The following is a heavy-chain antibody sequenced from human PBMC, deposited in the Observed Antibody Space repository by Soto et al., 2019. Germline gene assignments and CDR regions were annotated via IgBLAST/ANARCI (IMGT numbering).Heavy chain of an antibody. Sequence: QVQLVESGGGVVQPGRSLRLSCAASGFTFSTHGIHWVRQAPGKGLEWVAVIWYDGSYKYYAASVQGRFTISRDNSMNTLYLQMNSMRAEDTALYYCARQDRVSYYFDSCGQGTLVTVSS. V-gene: IGHV3-33*01. CDR1: GFTFSTHG. CDR2: IWYDGSYK. D-gene: IGHD2-8*01. CDR3: ARQDRVSYYFDS. J-gene: IGHJ4*02.